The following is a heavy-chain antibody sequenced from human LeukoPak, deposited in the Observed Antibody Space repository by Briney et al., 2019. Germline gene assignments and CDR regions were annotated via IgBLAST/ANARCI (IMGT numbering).Heavy chain of an antibody. D-gene: IGHD5-12*01. J-gene: IGHJ6*03. V-gene: IGHV3-7*01. Sequence: GGSLRLSCAASGFTFSSYWMSWVRQAPGKGLEWVANIKQDGSEKYYVDSVKGRFTISRDNAKNSLYLQMNSLRAEDTAVYYCARHGGGYVFYYYYMDVWGKGTTVTISS. CDR2: IKQDGSEK. CDR3: ARHGGGYVFYYYYMDV. CDR1: GFTFSSYW.